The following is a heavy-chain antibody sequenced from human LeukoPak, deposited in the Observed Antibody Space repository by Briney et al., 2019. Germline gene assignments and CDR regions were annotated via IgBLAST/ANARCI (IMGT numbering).Heavy chain of an antibody. D-gene: IGHD2-15*01. J-gene: IGHJ3*01. CDR1: GFTVSSNS. CDR3: ARESEHSVSQVDFDL. Sequence: GGSLRLSCTVSGFTVSSNSMSWVRQAPGKGLEWVATIRQDGSQKYYVDSVKGRFTISRDNAKNSLYLQMNSLRGEDTAVYYCARESEHSVSQVDFDLWGQGTMVTVSS. CDR2: IRQDGSQK. V-gene: IGHV3-7*01.